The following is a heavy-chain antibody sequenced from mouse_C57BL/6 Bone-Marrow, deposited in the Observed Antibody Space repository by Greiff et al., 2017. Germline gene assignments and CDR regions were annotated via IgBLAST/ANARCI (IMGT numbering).Heavy chain of an antibody. D-gene: IGHD2-2*01. J-gene: IGHJ3*01. CDR3: KGDGYDGNAY. V-gene: IGHV1-15*01. CDR2: IDPATGGT. Sequence: QVQLQQPGAELVRPGASVTLSCKASGYTFTDYEMHWVKQTPVHGLEWIGAIDPATGGTAYNQKFKGKAILTADKSSSTAYMELRSLTSVDSAVYYCKGDGYDGNAYWGQGTLVTVSA. CDR1: GYTFTDYE.